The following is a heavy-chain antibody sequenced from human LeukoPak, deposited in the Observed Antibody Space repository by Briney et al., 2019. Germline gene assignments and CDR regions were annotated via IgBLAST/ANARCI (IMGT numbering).Heavy chain of an antibody. V-gene: IGHV3-15*01. CDR2: IKTKADGGTT. Sequence: PGGSLRLSCAASGFTFCNVCMSWVRQAPGKGLEWVGRIKTKADGGTTDYAAPVKGRFTISRDDSKNTLYLQMFSLNTEDTAVYYCTTDYLYYYYGLAVWGQGTTVTVSS. CDR3: TTDYLYYYYGLAV. J-gene: IGHJ6*02. CDR1: GFTFCNVC.